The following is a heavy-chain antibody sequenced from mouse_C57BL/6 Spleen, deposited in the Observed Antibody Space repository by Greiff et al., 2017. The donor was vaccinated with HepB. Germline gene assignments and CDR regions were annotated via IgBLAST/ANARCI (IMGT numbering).Heavy chain of an antibody. J-gene: IGHJ2*01. CDR2: IDPSDSET. CDR1: GYTFTSYW. V-gene: IGHV1-52*01. D-gene: IGHD2-4*01. CDR3: ARWGDYGYYFDY. Sequence: QVQLQQPGAELVRPGSSVKLSCKASGYTFTSYWMHWVKQRPIQGLEWIGNIDPSDSETHYNQKFKDKATLTVDKSSSTAYMQLSSLTSEDSAVYYYARWGDYGYYFDYWGQGTTLTVSS.